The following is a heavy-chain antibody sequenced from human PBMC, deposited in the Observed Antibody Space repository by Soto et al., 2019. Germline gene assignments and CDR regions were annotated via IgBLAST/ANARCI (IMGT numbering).Heavy chain of an antibody. Sequence: GGSLRLSCAASGFTFSSYAMSWVRQAPGKGLEWVSAISGSGGSTYYADSVKGRFTISRDNSKNTLYLQMNSLRAEDTAVYYCAKAPLSSGYYHYFDYWGQGTLVTVSS. V-gene: IGHV3-23*01. CDR3: AKAPLSSGYYHYFDY. J-gene: IGHJ4*02. CDR1: GFTFSSYA. D-gene: IGHD3-22*01. CDR2: ISGSGGST.